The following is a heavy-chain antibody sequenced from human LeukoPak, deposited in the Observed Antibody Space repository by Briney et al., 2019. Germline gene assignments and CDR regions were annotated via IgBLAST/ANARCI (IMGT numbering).Heavy chain of an antibody. CDR3: AKDSYASGRPLHTFDV. V-gene: IGHV3-30-3*01. D-gene: IGHD3-10*01. Sequence: GRSLRLSCAASGFAFSTYAMHWVRQAPGKGLEWVAVISYDGGTKYYADSVKGRFTISRDNSKNTLYLQMNSLRVEDTAIYYCAKDSYASGRPLHTFDVWGQGTMVTVSS. CDR2: ISYDGGTK. J-gene: IGHJ3*01. CDR1: GFAFSTYA.